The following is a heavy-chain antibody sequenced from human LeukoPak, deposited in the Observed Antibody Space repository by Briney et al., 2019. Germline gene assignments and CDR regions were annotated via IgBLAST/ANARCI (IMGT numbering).Heavy chain of an antibody. CDR2: INAGNDDT. CDR1: GFPFTNYA. D-gene: IGHD2-15*01. Sequence: GASVKVSCKASGFPFTNYAFHSVRQAPGQRLEWLGWINAGNDDTKYSQKFQGRVTITGDTSANTAYMELSSLTSDDTAVYYCARERWHCRGNDCYSVYYYGLDVWGQGTTVTVSS. CDR3: ARERWHCRGNDCYSVYYYGLDV. J-gene: IGHJ6*02. V-gene: IGHV1-3*01.